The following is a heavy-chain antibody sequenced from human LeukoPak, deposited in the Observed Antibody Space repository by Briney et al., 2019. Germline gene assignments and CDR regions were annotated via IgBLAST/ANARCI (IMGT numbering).Heavy chain of an antibody. V-gene: IGHV1-18*04. J-gene: IGHJ4*02. CDR3: ARVVTYYGSGSYYPD. D-gene: IGHD3-10*01. Sequence: GESLKISCRGFGYTFTNYWIGWVRQAPGQGLEWMGWISAYNGNTNYAQKLQGRVTMTTDTSTSTAYMELRSLRSDDTAVYYCARVVTYYGSGSYYPDWGQGTLVTVSS. CDR2: ISAYNGNT. CDR1: GYTFTNYW.